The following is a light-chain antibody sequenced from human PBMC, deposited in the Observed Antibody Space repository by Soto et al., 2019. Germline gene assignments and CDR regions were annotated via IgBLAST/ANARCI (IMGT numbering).Light chain of an antibody. Sequence: ETVLTQSPATLSVSPGERATLSCRASQRGSNNLAWYQHKPGQAPRLLIYGASTRATGVPARFSGSGSGTEFTLTISSLQSEDFAVYYCQQYNNWPRSFGQGTKVESK. CDR3: QQYNNWPRS. CDR2: GAS. J-gene: IGKJ1*01. CDR1: QRGSNN. V-gene: IGKV3-15*01.